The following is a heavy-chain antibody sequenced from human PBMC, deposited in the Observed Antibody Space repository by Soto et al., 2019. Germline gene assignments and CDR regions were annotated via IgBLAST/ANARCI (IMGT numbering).Heavy chain of an antibody. CDR2: IKRQAERGAT. Sequence: RQVPGKGLEWVGRIKRQAERGATYYAAAVNGRFNISRDDSKDTLYLQLNSLKTEDTAVYYCTTEGYIFFFSHAFDPRDHQTLLTLSS. D-gene: IGHD3-9*01. CDR3: TTEGYIFFFSHAFDP. V-gene: IGHV3-15*01. J-gene: IGHJ5*02.